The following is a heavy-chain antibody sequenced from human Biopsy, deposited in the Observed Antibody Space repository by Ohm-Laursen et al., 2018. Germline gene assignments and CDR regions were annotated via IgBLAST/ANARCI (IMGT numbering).Heavy chain of an antibody. CDR1: GYTFIDYY. CDR3: ATKLTGYFHH. D-gene: IGHD3-9*01. CDR2: NIPILGTG. Sequence: AASVKVSCKASGYTFIDYYIHWVRQAPGQGLEWLGGNIPILGTGNYAQKFQDRVTVAADTSTSTATMELRSLRSDDTAVYYCATKLTGYFHHWGQGTLVIVSS. V-gene: IGHV1-69*06. J-gene: IGHJ1*01.